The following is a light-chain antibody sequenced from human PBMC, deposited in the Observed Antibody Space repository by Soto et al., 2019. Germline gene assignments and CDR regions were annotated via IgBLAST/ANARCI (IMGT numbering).Light chain of an antibody. CDR1: QSVSSSY. V-gene: IGKV3-20*01. J-gene: IGKJ3*01. CDR3: QQYGSSLTT. Sequence: EIVLTQSPGTLSLSPGERATLSCRASQSVSSSYLAWYQQKPGQAPRLLIYGASSRATGIPERFSGSGSGTDFTLTISRLEPEDFAVYYCQQYGSSLTTFGPWTKVDIK. CDR2: GAS.